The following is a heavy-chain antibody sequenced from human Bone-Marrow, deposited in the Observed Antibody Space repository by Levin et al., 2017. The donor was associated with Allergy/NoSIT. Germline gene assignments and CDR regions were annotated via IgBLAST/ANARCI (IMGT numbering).Heavy chain of an antibody. V-gene: IGHV3-23*01. D-gene: IGHD1-26*01. Sequence: PGGSLRLSCVDSGFTFNTYGMSWVRQAPGKGLEWVSDISGGGGTTEYADAVKGRFIISRDNSKNTLYLQMNSLRAEDTAVYYCARAFRGSFYFGMDVWGQGTTVTVSS. J-gene: IGHJ6*02. CDR3: ARAFRGSFYFGMDV. CDR1: GFTFNTYG. CDR2: ISGGGGTT.